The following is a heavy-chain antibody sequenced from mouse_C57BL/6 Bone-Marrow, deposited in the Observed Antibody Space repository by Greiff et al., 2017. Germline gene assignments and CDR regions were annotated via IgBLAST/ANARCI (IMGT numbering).Heavy chain of an antibody. Sequence: EVQLQQSGAELVRPGASVKLSCTASGFNIKDDYMHWVKQRPEQGLEWIGWIDPENGDTEYASKFQGKATITADTSSNPAYLQRSSRTSEDTAVYYCSTSYFDVWGTGTTGTVAS. CDR3: STSYFDV. V-gene: IGHV14-4*01. CDR2: IDPENGDT. J-gene: IGHJ1*03. CDR1: GFNIKDDY.